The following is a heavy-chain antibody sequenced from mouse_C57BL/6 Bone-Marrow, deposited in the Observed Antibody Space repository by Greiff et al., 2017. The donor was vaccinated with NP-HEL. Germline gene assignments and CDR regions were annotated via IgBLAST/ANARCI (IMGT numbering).Heavy chain of an antibody. J-gene: IGHJ3*01. CDR3: ARGFAY. V-gene: IGHV1-54*01. Sequence: QVQLQQSGAELVRPGTSVKVSCKASGYAFTNYLIEWVKQRPGQGLEWIGVINPSSGGPNYNEKFKGKATLTADKASSTASMQLRSLTAVDSAVCVGARGFAYWGQGTLVTVSA. CDR1: GYAFTNYL. CDR2: INPSSGGP.